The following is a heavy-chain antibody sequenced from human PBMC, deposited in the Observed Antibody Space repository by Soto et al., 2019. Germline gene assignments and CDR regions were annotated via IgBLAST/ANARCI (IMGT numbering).Heavy chain of an antibody. Sequence: QVQLVESGGGVVQPGRSLRLSCAASGFTFSSYAMHWVRQAPGKGLEWVAVISSDGSNKNNADSVKGRFIISRDNSKNTLNRQMTSLRAKDTAVYQCASDRSSSGYYYGIDYWGQGTLVTVPS. D-gene: IGHD3-22*01. CDR1: GFTFSSYA. V-gene: IGHV3-30-3*01. CDR3: ASDRSSSGYYYGIDY. CDR2: ISSDGSNK. J-gene: IGHJ4*02.